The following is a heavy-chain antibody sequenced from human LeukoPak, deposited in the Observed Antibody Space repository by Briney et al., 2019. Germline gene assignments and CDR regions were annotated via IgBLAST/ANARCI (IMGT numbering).Heavy chain of an antibody. CDR1: GGTFSSYA. CDR2: IIPIFGTA. V-gene: IGHV1-69*13. D-gene: IGHD3-10*01. Sequence: ASVKVSCKTSGGTFSSYAISWVRQAPGQGLEWMGGIIPIFGTANYAQKFQGRVTITADESTSTAYMELSSLRSEDTAVYYCARDLTDHYYGRDYYYYMDVWGKGTTVTISS. CDR3: ARDLTDHYYGRDYYYYMDV. J-gene: IGHJ6*03.